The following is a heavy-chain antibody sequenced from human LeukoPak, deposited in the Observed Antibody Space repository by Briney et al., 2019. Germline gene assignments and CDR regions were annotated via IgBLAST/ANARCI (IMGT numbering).Heavy chain of an antibody. D-gene: IGHD3-22*01. V-gene: IGHV4-61*02. CDR2: IYTSGST. CDR1: GGSISSGSYY. Sequence: SQTLSLTCTVSGGSISSGSYYWSWIRQPAGKGLEWIGRIYTSGSTNYNPSLKSRVTISVDTSKNQFSLKLSSVTAADTAVYYCARERRQQLYQGWLLLGGYYMDVWGKGTTVTISS. J-gene: IGHJ6*03. CDR3: ARERRQQLYQGWLLLGGYYMDV.